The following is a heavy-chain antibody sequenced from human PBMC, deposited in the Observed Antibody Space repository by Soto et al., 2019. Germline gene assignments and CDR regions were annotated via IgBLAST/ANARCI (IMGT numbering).Heavy chain of an antibody. CDR3: LRDAFDI. CDR2: ISAYNGNT. CDR1: GGTFSSYT. V-gene: IGHV1-18*01. J-gene: IGHJ3*02. Sequence: ASVKVSCKASGGTFSSYTISWVRQAPGQGLEWMGWISAYNGNTNYAQKLQGRVTMTTDTSTSTAYMELSSLRSEDTAVYYCLRDAFDIWGQGTMVTVSS.